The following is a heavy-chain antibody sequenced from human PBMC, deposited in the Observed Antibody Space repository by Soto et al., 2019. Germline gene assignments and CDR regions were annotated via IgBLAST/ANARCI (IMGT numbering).Heavy chain of an antibody. Sequence: GGSLRLSCAASGFTFSSYGMHWVRQATGKGLEWVAVIWYDGSNKYYADSVKGRFTISRDNSKNTLYLQMNSLRAEDTAVYYCAKDLITFGGVIVYYYYYGMDVWGQGTTVTVSS. CDR1: GFTFSSYG. J-gene: IGHJ6*02. V-gene: IGHV3-30*02. CDR2: IWYDGSNK. CDR3: AKDLITFGGVIVYYYYYGMDV. D-gene: IGHD3-16*02.